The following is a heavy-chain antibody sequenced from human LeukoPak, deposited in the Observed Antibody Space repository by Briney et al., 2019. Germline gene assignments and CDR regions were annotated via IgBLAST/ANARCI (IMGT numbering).Heavy chain of an antibody. D-gene: IGHD6-19*01. J-gene: IGHJ4*02. CDR1: GYTVTSYG. V-gene: IGHV1-18*01. CDR2: ISAYNGNT. Sequence: ASVKVSSKASGYTVTSYGISWVRQAPGQGLEWMGWISAYNGNTNYAQKLQGRVTMTTDTSTSTAYMGLRSLRSDDTAVYYCATNHAGYSSGWNCLPHFDYEGQGTVVIVSA. CDR3: ATNHAGYSSGWNCLPHFDY.